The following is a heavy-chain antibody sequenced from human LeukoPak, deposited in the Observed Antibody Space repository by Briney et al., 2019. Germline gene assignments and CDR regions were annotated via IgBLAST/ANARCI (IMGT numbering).Heavy chain of an antibody. V-gene: IGHV3-7*04. Sequence: GGSLRLSCAASGFTFSSYAMSWVRQAPGKGLEWVANIKQDGSEMYYVDSVKGRFTISRDNAKNTLYLHMNSLRVEDTAVYYRARVLNLVRGPLDYWGQGTLVTVSS. CDR1: GFTFSSYA. D-gene: IGHD3-10*01. J-gene: IGHJ4*02. CDR3: ARVLNLVRGPLDY. CDR2: IKQDGSEM.